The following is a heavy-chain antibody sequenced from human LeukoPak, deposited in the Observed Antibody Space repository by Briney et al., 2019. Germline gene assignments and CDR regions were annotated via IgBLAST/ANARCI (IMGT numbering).Heavy chain of an antibody. CDR1: GGSISSGGYY. CDR2: IYYSGST. Sequence: SETLSLTCTVSGGSISSGGYYWSWIRQHPGKGLEWIGYIYYSGSTYYNPSLKSRVTISVDTSKNLFSLKLSSVTAADTAVYYCARDGRTIFGAYGMDVWGQGTTVTVSS. V-gene: IGHV4-31*03. J-gene: IGHJ6*02. CDR3: ARDGRTIFGAYGMDV. D-gene: IGHD3-3*01.